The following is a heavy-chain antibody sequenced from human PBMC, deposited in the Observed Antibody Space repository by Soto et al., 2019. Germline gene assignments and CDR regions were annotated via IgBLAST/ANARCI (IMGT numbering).Heavy chain of an antibody. CDR2: INHSGST. CDR1: GGCLNGYY. V-gene: IGHV4-34*09. J-gene: IGHJ4*02. Sequence: PYETLPLTCAVDGGCLNGYYWSCLLQPPGKGLEWIGEINHSGSTNYNPSLKSRVTISVDTSKNQFSLKLSSVTAADTAVYYCAWSGYSYGPNPLLYWGQGTLVTVS. D-gene: IGHD5-18*01. CDR3: AWSGYSYGPNPLLY.